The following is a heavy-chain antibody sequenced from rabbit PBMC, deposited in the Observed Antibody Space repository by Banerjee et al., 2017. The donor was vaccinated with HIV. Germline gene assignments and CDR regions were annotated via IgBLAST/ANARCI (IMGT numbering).Heavy chain of an antibody. CDR1: GFDFSSNA. Sequence: LEESGGGLVKPEGSLTLTCKASGFDFSSNAICWVRQAPGKGLEWIACINTSSANTVYATWAKGRFTISKTSWTTVTLQMTSLTAADTATYFCARDLAGVIGWNFNLWGQGTLVTVS. V-gene: IGHV1S45*01. CDR2: INTSSANT. CDR3: ARDLAGVIGWNFNL. J-gene: IGHJ6*01. D-gene: IGHD4-1*01.